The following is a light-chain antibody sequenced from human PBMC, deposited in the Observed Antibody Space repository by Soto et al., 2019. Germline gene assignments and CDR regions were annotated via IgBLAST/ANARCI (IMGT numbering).Light chain of an antibody. V-gene: IGKV3-15*01. CDR1: ESVSS. CDR2: DAS. J-gene: IGKJ4*01. CDR3: QQYNKWALT. Sequence: EIVMTQSPATLSVSPGARATLSCRASESVSSLAWYQQKPGQVPRLLIYDASSRATGIPARFIGSGSGTEFTLTISSLQSEDFAVYYCQQYNKWALTFGGGTKVEIK.